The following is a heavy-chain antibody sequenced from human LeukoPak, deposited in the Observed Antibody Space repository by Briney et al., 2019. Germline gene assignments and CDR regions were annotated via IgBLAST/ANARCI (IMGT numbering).Heavy chain of an antibody. CDR2: INPNSGGT. V-gene: IGHV1-2*02. CDR3: ARTFMITFGGVIDPFDY. J-gene: IGHJ4*02. Sequence: ASVKVSCKACGYTFTVYYMHWVRQAPGQGLEWMGWINPNSGGTNYAQKFQGRVTMTRDTSISTAYMELSRLRSDGTAVYYCARTFMITFGGVIDPFDYWGQGTLVTVSS. D-gene: IGHD3-16*02. CDR1: GYTFTVYY.